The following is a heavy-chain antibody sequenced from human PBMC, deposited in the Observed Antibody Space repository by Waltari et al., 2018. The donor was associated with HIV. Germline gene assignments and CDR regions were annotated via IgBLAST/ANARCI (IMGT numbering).Heavy chain of an antibody. CDR2: VRDVDST. CDR1: GFRFRHYA. J-gene: IGHJ4*02. V-gene: IGHV3-23*01. D-gene: IGHD5-12*01. CDR3: AKDDRATRGLDN. Sequence: ELQLLASGGGLVQPGGSLRLPCAASGFRFRHYAMSWVRQAPGEGLEWVAVVRDVDSTYDVDSVKGRFIISRDDSKDTLYLQMNSLRVEDTAVYYCAKDDRATRGLDNWGQGTLVTVSS.